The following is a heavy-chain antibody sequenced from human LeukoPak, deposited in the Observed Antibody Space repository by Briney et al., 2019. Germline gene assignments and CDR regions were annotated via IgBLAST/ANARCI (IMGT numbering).Heavy chain of an antibody. CDR3: ARGYGSGSYFHY. CDR1: GGSFSGSY. J-gene: IGHJ4*02. Sequence: PSETLSLTCAVYGGSFSGSYWNWIRQPPGKGLEWIGEINHSGSTNCSPSLKSRVTISVDTPKNQFSLKLTSVTAADTAVYYCARGYGSGSYFHYWGQGTVVTVSS. V-gene: IGHV4-34*01. D-gene: IGHD3-10*01. CDR2: INHSGST.